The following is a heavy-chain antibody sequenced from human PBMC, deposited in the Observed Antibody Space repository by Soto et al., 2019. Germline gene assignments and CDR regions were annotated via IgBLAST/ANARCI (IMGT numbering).Heavy chain of an antibody. Sequence: SETLSLTCTVSGGSISSSSYYWGWIRQPPGKGLEWIGSIYYSGSTYYNPSLKSRVTISVDTSKNQFSLKLSSVTAADTAVYYCARRGGYDRYYYYYGMDVWGQGTTVTVSS. CDR1: GGSISSSSYY. V-gene: IGHV4-39*01. D-gene: IGHD5-12*01. CDR2: IYYSGST. CDR3: ARRGGYDRYYYYYGMDV. J-gene: IGHJ6*02.